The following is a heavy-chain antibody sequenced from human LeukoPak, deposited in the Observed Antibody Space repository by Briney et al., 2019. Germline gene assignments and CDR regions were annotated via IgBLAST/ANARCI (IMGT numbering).Heavy chain of an antibody. V-gene: IGHV4-39*01. CDR3: ARRGVAIRPFDY. CDR1: GGSISSDDSY. D-gene: IGHD2-15*01. Sequence: SETLSLTCTVSGGSISSDDSYWAWIRQPPGKGLEWIAAIYYSGSTYYKPSLKSRVNISVDTSKNQFSLKLSSVTAADTAVYYCARRGVAIRPFDYWGQGTLVTVSS. J-gene: IGHJ4*02. CDR2: IYYSGST.